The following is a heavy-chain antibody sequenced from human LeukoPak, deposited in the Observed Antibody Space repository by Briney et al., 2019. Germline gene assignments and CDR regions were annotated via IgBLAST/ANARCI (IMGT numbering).Heavy chain of an antibody. CDR1: GFTFSSYG. CDR2: IWYDGSKK. Sequence: PGGSLRLSCAASGFTFSSYGFHWVRQPPGKGLEWVAVIWYDGSKKYYADSVKGRFTISRDNSKNTLYLQMNSLRAEDTAVYYCARDRSVSFFDYWGQGTLVTVSS. J-gene: IGHJ4*02. CDR3: ARDRSVSFFDY. V-gene: IGHV3-33*08.